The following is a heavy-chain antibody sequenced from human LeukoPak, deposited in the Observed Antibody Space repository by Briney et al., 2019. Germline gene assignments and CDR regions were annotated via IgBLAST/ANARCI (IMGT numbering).Heavy chain of an antibody. CDR3: ARDSSSLRVKYFQH. D-gene: IGHD6-6*01. Sequence: PSETLSLTCSVSGGSISSGTYYWSWIRQPAGKGLEWIGHIYTSGNTNYNPSLKSRVTISLDTSKNQFSLKLRSVTAADTAVYYCARDSSSLRVKYFQHWGQGTLVTVSS. CDR1: GGSISSGTYY. V-gene: IGHV4-61*09. J-gene: IGHJ1*01. CDR2: IYTSGNT.